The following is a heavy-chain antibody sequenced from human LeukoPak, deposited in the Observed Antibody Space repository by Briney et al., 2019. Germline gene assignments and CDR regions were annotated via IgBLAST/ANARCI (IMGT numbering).Heavy chain of an antibody. V-gene: IGHV3-7*05. D-gene: IGHD2-21*02. J-gene: IGHJ4*02. CDR1: GYTFISYW. CDR3: AKGSRVVLYIVVVTAIY. Sequence: GGALRLSCAASGYTFISYWMSWVRQAPGKGLERVANIKLDGSEKYYVEYVKGRFTISRDTAKNTLYLQMKSLETEDKGVYYCAKGSRVVLYIVVVTAIYWGQRTLVTVST. CDR2: IKLDGSEK.